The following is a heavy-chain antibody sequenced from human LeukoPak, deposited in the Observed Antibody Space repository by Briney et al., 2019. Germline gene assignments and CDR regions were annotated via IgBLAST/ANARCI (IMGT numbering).Heavy chain of an antibody. V-gene: IGHV4-34*01. J-gene: IGHJ6*02. CDR1: GGSFTGYY. CDR2: INHSGST. D-gene: IGHD2-2*02. CDR3: ARVPLYCSSTSCYITGRYYYYYGMDV. Sequence: SETLSLTCAVYGGSFTGYYWNWIRQPPGKGLEWIGEINHSGSTNYNSSLKSRVTISVDTSKNQFSLKLSSVTAADTAVYYCARVPLYCSSTSCYITGRYYYYYGMDVWGRGTTVTVSS.